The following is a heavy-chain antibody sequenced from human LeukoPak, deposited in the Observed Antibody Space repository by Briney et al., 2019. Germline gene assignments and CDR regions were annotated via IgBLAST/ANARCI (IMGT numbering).Heavy chain of an antibody. Sequence: GGSLRLSCAASGFTFSSYSMNWVRQAPGKGPEWVSHIRSSSSYIYYADSVKGRATISRDNAKKSLYLQMNSLRAEDTAVYYCARDGSGSYFFDYWGQGTLVTVSS. CDR1: GFTFSSYS. CDR3: ARDGSGSYFFDY. V-gene: IGHV3-21*01. D-gene: IGHD3-10*01. J-gene: IGHJ4*02. CDR2: IRSSSSYI.